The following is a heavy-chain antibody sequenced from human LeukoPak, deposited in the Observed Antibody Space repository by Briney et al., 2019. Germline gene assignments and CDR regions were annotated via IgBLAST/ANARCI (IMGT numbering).Heavy chain of an antibody. CDR2: IYYSGST. Sequence: SETLSLTCTVSGGSISSYYWSWIRQPSGKGLEWIGYIYYSGSTNYNPSLKSRVTISVDTSKNQFSLKLSSVTAADTAVYYCVRAAADNWFDPWGQGTLVTVSS. CDR3: VRAAADNWFDP. CDR1: GGSISSYY. J-gene: IGHJ5*02. V-gene: IGHV4-59*08. D-gene: IGHD6-13*01.